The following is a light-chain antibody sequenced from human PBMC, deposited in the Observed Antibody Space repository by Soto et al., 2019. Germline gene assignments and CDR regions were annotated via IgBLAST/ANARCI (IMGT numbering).Light chain of an antibody. Sequence: DIPMTQSPSSLSASVGDRVTITCRASQGISNYLAWYQQTPGKVPKLLIYAASTLQSGVPSRFSGSGSGTDFTLTISSLQPEDVETYYCQKYNSAPWTFGQGTKVEIK. CDR1: QGISNY. CDR3: QKYNSAPWT. CDR2: AAS. V-gene: IGKV1-27*01. J-gene: IGKJ1*01.